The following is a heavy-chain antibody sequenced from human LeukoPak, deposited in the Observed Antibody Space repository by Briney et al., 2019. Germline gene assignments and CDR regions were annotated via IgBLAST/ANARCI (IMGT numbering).Heavy chain of an antibody. CDR1: GGSISSSSYY. CDR2: IYYSGST. D-gene: IGHD2-21*01. V-gene: IGHV4-39*07. CDR3: ARDQLFPIDY. Sequence: PSETLSLTCTVSGGSISSSSYYWGWIRQPPGKGLEWIGSIYYSGSTYYNPSLKSRVTISVDTSKNQFSLKLSSVTAADTAVYYCARDQLFPIDYWGQGTLVTVSS. J-gene: IGHJ4*02.